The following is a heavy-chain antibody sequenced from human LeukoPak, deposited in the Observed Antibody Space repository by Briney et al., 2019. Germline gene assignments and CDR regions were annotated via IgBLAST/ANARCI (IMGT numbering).Heavy chain of an antibody. CDR1: GFTFSSDW. CDR3: ARDSYSSAWD. D-gene: IGHD6-19*01. Sequence: GGALILSCAASGFTFSSDWIHWVRQAPGKGLVWVSRINNDGSTTVYAESVKGRFTIYRDNVKNTLYLQMNSLRGEETAVYYCARDSYSSAWDWGQGTLVTVSS. CDR2: INNDGSTT. V-gene: IGHV3-74*01. J-gene: IGHJ4*02.